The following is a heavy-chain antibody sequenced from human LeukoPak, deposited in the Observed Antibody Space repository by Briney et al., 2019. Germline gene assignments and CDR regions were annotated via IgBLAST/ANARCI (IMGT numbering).Heavy chain of an antibody. CDR2: IIPIFGTA. J-gene: IGHJ4*02. Sequence: ASVKVFCKASGGTFSSYAISWVRQAPGQGLEWMGGIIPIFGTANYAQKFQGRVTITADESTSTAYMELSSLRSEDTAVYYCARGRRLRSLSFPFDYWGQGTLVTVSS. V-gene: IGHV1-69*13. CDR1: GGTFSSYA. D-gene: IGHD5-12*01. CDR3: ARGRRLRSLSFPFDY.